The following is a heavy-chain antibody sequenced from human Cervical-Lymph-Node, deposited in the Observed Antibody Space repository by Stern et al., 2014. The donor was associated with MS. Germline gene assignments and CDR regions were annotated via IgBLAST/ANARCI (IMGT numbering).Heavy chain of an antibody. CDR2: ISWNSGSI. V-gene: IGHV3-9*01. CDR1: GFTFDDYA. J-gene: IGHJ4*02. D-gene: IGHD6-19*01. CDR3: AKDTSPYSSGWGPGYYFDY. Sequence: EVQLVESGGGLVQPGRSLRLSCAASGFTFDDYAMHWVRQAPGKGLEWVSGISWNSGSIGYADSVKGRFTISRDNAKNSLYLQMNSLRAEDTALYYCAKDTSPYSSGWGPGYYFDYWGQGTLVTVSS.